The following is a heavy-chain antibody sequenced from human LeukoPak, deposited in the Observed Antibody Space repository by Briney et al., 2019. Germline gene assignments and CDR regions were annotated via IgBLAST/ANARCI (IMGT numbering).Heavy chain of an antibody. CDR1: GFTFSSYA. Sequence: GGSLRLSCAASGFTFSSYAMHWVRQAPGKGLEWVALISYDGSNKYYADSVEGRFTISRDNSKSTLFLLVNSLRAEDTAVYYCAKGHAVIVPSTRYFDYWGQGTLVTVSS. D-gene: IGHD3-22*01. CDR2: ISYDGSNK. J-gene: IGHJ4*02. CDR3: AKGHAVIVPSTRYFDY. V-gene: IGHV3-30*04.